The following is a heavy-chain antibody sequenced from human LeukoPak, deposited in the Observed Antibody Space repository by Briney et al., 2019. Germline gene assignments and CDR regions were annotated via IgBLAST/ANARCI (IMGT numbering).Heavy chain of an antibody. CDR2: INSSGGTT. CDR3: ARGGWYYFDY. D-gene: IGHD6-19*01. J-gene: IGHJ4*02. Sequence: ASVKVSCKASGYTFTGYYMHWVRQAPGQGLEWMGIINSSGGTTSYAQKFQGRVTMTRDTSTSTVYMVLSSLRSEDTAVYYCARGGWYYFDYWGQGTLVTVSS. CDR1: GYTFTGYY. V-gene: IGHV1-46*01.